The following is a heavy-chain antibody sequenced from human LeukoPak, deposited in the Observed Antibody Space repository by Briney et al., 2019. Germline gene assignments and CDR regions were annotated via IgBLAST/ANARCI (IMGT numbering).Heavy chain of an antibody. J-gene: IGHJ4*02. CDR2: IYHSGST. D-gene: IGHD5-12*01. CDR1: GGSISSSSYY. Sequence: SETLSLTCTVSGGSISSSSYYWGWIRQPPGKGLVWIGSIYHSGSTYYNPSLKSRVTISVDTSKNQLSLKLNSVTAADTAVYYCARVTTSGYYYFDSWGQGTLATVSS. CDR3: ARVTTSGYYYFDS. V-gene: IGHV4-39*07.